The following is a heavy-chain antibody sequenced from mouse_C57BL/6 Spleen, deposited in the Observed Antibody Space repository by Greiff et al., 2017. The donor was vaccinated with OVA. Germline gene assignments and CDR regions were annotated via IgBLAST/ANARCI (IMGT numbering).Heavy chain of an antibody. J-gene: IGHJ3*01. D-gene: IGHD1-1*01. CDR1: GYTFTDYY. V-gene: IGHV1-26*01. CDR3: ARPSYYGSTWFAY. CDR2: INPNNGGT. Sequence: EVQLQQSGPELVKPGASVKISCKASGYTFTDYYMNWVKQSHGKSLEWIGDINPNNGGTSYNQKFKGKATLTVDKSSSTAYMELRSLTSEDSAVYYCARPSYYGSTWFAYWGQGTLVTVSA.